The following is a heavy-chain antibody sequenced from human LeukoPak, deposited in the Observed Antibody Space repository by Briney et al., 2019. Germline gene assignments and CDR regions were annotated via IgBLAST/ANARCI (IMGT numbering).Heavy chain of an antibody. J-gene: IGHJ4*02. D-gene: IGHD3-22*01. CDR2: ISSSSSCI. V-gene: IGHV3-21*01. Sequence: GGSLRLSCAASGFTFSSYSMNWVRQAPGKGLEWVSSISSSSSCIYYADSVKGLFTISRDNAKNSLYLQMNSLRAEDTAVYYCARVGDYYDSSGYSHGFDYWGQGTLVTVSS. CDR1: GFTFSSYS. CDR3: ARVGDYYDSSGYSHGFDY.